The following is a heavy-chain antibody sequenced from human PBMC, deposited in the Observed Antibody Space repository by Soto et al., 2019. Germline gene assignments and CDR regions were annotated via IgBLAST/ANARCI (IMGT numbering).Heavy chain of an antibody. CDR2: ISYDGSNK. V-gene: IGHV3-30*18. D-gene: IGHD6-19*01. CDR1: GFTFSSYG. J-gene: IGHJ4*02. CDR3: AKDRRVIAVAAYYFDY. Sequence: VQLVESGGGVVQPGRSLRLSCAASGFTFSSYGMHWVRQAPGKGLEWVAVISYDGSNKYYADSVKGRFTISRDNSKNTLYLQMNSLRAEDTAVYYCAKDRRVIAVAAYYFDYWGQGTLVTVSS.